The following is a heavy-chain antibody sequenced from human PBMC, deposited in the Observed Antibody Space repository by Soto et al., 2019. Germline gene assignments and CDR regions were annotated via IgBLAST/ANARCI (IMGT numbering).Heavy chain of an antibody. CDR3: ARVAGAKFDF. Sequence: SETLSLTCTVSGGSINTYYWSWIRQPAGKGLEWIGRIYHSGYTNPNSSLKSRLTMSVDTSKNQFFLRLSSVTAADTAVYYCARVAGAKFDFWGQGILVTVSS. J-gene: IGHJ4*02. CDR1: GGSINTYY. V-gene: IGHV4-4*07. D-gene: IGHD6-19*01. CDR2: IYHSGYT.